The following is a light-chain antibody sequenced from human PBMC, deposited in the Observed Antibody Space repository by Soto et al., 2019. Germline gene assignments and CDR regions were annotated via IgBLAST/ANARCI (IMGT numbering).Light chain of an antibody. Sequence: QSVLTQPPSVSGAPGQRVTISGTGSSSNIGAGYDVHWYQQLPGTAPKLLIYGNSNRPSGVPDRFSGSKSSTSASLAITGLQAEDEADYYCQSYDSSLSVVFGGGTKLTVL. CDR1: SSNIGAGYD. J-gene: IGLJ2*01. V-gene: IGLV1-40*01. CDR3: QSYDSSLSVV. CDR2: GNS.